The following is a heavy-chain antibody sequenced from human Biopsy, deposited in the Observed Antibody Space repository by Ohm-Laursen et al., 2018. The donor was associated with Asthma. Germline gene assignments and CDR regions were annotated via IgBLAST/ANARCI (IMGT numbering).Heavy chain of an antibody. V-gene: IGHV3-7*01. D-gene: IGHD1-1*01. Sequence: SLRLSCAASAFTFSTYWMTWVRQAPGKGLQWVATINQYGSEESYVDSVKGRFTISRDSAKNSLYLQMNSLREEDTAVYYCVRDGTDDAFDIWGQGTVVSVSS. CDR1: AFTFSTYW. CDR3: VRDGTDDAFDI. CDR2: INQYGSEE. J-gene: IGHJ3*02.